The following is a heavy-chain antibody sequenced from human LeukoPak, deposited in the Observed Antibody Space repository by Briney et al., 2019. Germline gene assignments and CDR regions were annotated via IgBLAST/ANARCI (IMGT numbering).Heavy chain of an antibody. CDR1: GFTFSSYN. CDR3: ARGRSGTGYQFDY. J-gene: IGHJ4*02. CDR2: ISSSSSTT. D-gene: IGHD1-1*01. Sequence: PGGSLRLSCAASGFTFSSYNINWVRQAPGKGLEWISYISSSSSTTYHAGSVKGRFTISRDNAYNSLYLQMNSLRDEDTAVYYCARGRSGTGYQFDYRGQGTLVTVSS. V-gene: IGHV3-48*02.